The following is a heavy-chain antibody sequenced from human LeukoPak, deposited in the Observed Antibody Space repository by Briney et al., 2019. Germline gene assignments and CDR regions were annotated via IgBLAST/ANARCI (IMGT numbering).Heavy chain of an antibody. D-gene: IGHD1-26*01. Sequence: GGSLRLSCEASGFTFTSYSMNWVRQAPGKGLEWVSYISSAGNTIYYADSVKGRFTISRDNARNSLYLQMSSLRDEDTAVYYCARGAIVGASLFDYWGQGTLVTVSS. CDR2: ISSAGNTI. CDR1: GFTFTSYS. V-gene: IGHV3-48*02. CDR3: ARGAIVGASLFDY. J-gene: IGHJ4*02.